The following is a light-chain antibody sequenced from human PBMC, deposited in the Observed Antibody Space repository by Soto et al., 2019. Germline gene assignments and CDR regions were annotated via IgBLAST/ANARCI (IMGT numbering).Light chain of an antibody. CDR2: DSS. V-gene: IGKV1-9*01. CDR1: YDISSS. Sequence: DIQLTQSPSFLSASVEDKVTISCRASYDISSSLAWYQQEPGKPPKLLIYDSSTLQTGVPSRFAGSEAETEFTLTISGLQPDDFATYYCQQCSSYPWTFGQGTRVEIK. J-gene: IGKJ1*01. CDR3: QQCSSYPWT.